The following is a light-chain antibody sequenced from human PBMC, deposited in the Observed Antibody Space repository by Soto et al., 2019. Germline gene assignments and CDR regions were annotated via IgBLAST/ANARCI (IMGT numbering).Light chain of an antibody. J-gene: IGKJ4*01. CDR3: QRYNNWPLT. Sequence: EICMTQSPATLSVSPGERATLSCRASQGIGSTLAWYQQKPGQTPRLLIYGASTRATGVPARFSGSGSGTEFTLTINSLQSEDFAVYYCQRYNNWPLTFGGGTKVDIK. CDR1: QGIGST. CDR2: GAS. V-gene: IGKV3-15*01.